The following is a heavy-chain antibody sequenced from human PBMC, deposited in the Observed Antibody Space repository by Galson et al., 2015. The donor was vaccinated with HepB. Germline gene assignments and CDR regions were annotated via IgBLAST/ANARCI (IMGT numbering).Heavy chain of an antibody. J-gene: IGHJ4*02. V-gene: IGHV3-48*03. CDR2: ISSSGSTI. Sequence: SLRLSCAASGFTFSSYEMNWVRQAPGKGLEWVSYISSSGSTIYYADSVKGRFTISRDNAKNSLYLQMNSLRAEDTAVYYCARDSNFGSRLQLSYWGQGTLVTVSS. CDR1: GFTFSSYE. D-gene: IGHD4-11*01. CDR3: ARDSNFGSRLQLSY.